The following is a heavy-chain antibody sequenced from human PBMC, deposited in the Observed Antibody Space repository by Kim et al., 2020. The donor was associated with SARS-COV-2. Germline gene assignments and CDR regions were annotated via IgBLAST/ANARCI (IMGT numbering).Heavy chain of an antibody. CDR3: ARDLNRGYSYGYGY. CDR2: IWYDGSNK. J-gene: IGHJ4*02. D-gene: IGHD5-18*01. Sequence: GGSLRLSCAASGFTFSSYGMHWVRQAPGKGMEWVAVIWYDGSNKYYADSVKGRFTISRDNSKNTLYLQMNSLRAEDTAVYYCARDLNRGYSYGYGYWGQGTLVTVSS. V-gene: IGHV3-33*01. CDR1: GFTFSSYG.